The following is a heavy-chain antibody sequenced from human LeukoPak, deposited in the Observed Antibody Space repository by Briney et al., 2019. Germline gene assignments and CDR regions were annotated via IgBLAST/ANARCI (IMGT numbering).Heavy chain of an antibody. Sequence: GGSLRLSCVASGFSFNNYAMNWVRQAPGKGLEWVSLIIGSSGTTFYADSVKGRFTISRDKSKSTLYLQMNSLRAEDTAVYYCAKGAYDYIEIAYFDYWGQGSLVTVSS. V-gene: IGHV3-23*01. CDR1: GFSFNNYA. CDR3: AKGAYDYIEIAYFDY. D-gene: IGHD5-12*01. J-gene: IGHJ4*02. CDR2: IIGSSGTT.